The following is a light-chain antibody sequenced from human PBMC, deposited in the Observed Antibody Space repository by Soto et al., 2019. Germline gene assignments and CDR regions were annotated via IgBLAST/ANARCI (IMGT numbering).Light chain of an antibody. J-gene: IGLJ3*02. CDR1: TGPVTSDYY. V-gene: IGLV7-43*01. CDR2: STT. CDR3: LLSYSGTNWV. Sequence: QAVVTQEPSLTVSPGGTVTLTCASSTGPVTSDYYPNWFQQKPGQAPRALFYSTTKKHSWTPARFSGSLLGGKAALTLSGVQPEDEADYYCLLSYSGTNWVFGGGTKLTVL.